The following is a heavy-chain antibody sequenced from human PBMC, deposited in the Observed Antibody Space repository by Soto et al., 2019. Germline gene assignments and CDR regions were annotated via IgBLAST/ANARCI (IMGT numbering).Heavy chain of an antibody. V-gene: IGHV4-34*01. CDR1: GGFVSSGNYY. CDR3: ARVERGTTTTVVDAFDI. J-gene: IGHJ3*02. D-gene: IGHD4-4*01. CDR2: ISHSGGT. Sequence: QVQLQQWGAGLLKPSETLSLTCAVYGGFVSSGNYYWSWIRQPPGKGLEWIGEISHSGGTHFNPSLKGRITISVDTSKNQFSLKMTSVTAADTALYYCARVERGTTTTVVDAFDIWGPGTMVTVSS.